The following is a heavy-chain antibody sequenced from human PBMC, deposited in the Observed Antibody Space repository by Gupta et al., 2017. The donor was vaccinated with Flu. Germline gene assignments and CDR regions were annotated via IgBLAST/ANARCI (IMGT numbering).Heavy chain of an antibody. D-gene: IGHD6-19*01. CDR2: INHSGST. J-gene: IGHJ4*02. CDR1: YGGYY. V-gene: IGHV4-34*01. Sequence: YGGYYWSWIRQPPGKGLEWIGEINHSGSTNYNPSLKSRVTISVDTSKNQFSLKLSSVTAADTAVYYCASGPRLWYDRIAVAGTFDYWGQGTLVTVSS. CDR3: ASGPRLWYDRIAVAGTFDY.